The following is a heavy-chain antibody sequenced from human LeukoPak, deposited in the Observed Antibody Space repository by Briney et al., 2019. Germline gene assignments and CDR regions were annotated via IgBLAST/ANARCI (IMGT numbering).Heavy chain of an antibody. J-gene: IGHJ4*02. CDR3: AKDHYYYDSSGPRGGYFDY. CDR1: GFTFSSYA. Sequence: GGSLRLSCAASGFTFSSYAMSWVRQAPGKGLEWVSAISGSGGRTYYAGSVKGRFTISRDNSKNSLYLQMHSLRAEDTAVYYSAKDHYYYDSSGPRGGYFDYWGQGTLVTVSS. D-gene: IGHD3-22*01. V-gene: IGHV3-23*01. CDR2: ISGSGGRT.